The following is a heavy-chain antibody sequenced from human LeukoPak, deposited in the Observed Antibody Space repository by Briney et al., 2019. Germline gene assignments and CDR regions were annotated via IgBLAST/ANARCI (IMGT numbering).Heavy chain of an antibody. V-gene: IGHV3-7*01. J-gene: IGHJ6*02. CDR2: IKQDGSEK. CDR3: AKSPAAYCGTDCYMGENGMDV. CDR1: GFTFSSYW. Sequence: PGGSLRLSCAASGFTFSSYWMSWVRQAPGKGLEWVANIKQDGSEKYYVDSVKGRFTISKDNSKNTLYLQMNSLRAEDTAVYYCAKSPAAYCGTDCYMGENGMDVWGQGTTVTVSS. D-gene: IGHD2-21*02.